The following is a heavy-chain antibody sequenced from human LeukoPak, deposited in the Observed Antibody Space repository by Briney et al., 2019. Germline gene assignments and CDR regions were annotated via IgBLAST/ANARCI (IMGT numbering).Heavy chain of an antibody. D-gene: IGHD2-2*02. CDR2: MEYDGRNE. Sequence: GGSLRLSCAASGFTFSSYDMNWVRQAPGKGLEWVTFMEYDGRNEYYADSVKGRFSISRDNSKRTLYLQMNSLRADDTAVYYCAKGLLAYCSSSSCYIPFDYWGQGTLVTVSS. V-gene: IGHV3-30*02. J-gene: IGHJ4*02. CDR3: AKGLLAYCSSSSCYIPFDY. CDR1: GFTFSSYD.